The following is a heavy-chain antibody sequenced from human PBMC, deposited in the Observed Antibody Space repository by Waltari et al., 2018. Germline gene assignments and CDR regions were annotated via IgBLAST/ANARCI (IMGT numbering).Heavy chain of an antibody. V-gene: IGHV4-38-2*01. J-gene: IGHJ4*02. CDR2: MHHKGRT. D-gene: IGHD2-15*01. CDR3: ARWGSCSGGSCCHDY. CDR1: GYSISSGYF. Sequence: QVQLHESGPGLVKPSETLSLTCGVSGYSISSGYFWGWIRQSPGKGLEWIATMHHKGRTDYSLALQGRVNISIDRSKNQVFRRLSSVTAADTALDYCARWGSCSGGSCCHDYWGQGTLVSVSS.